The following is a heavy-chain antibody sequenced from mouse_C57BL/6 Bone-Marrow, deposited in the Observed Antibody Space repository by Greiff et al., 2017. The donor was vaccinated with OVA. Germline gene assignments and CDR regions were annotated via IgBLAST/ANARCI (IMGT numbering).Heavy chain of an antibody. CDR1: GYSFTGYY. D-gene: IGHD1-1*01. J-gene: IGHJ1*03. CDR2: INPSTGGT. V-gene: IGHV1-42*01. CDR3: AIITTVAHYWYFDV. Sequence: VQLKESGPELVKPGASVKISCKASGYSFTGYYMNWVKQSPEKSLEWIGEINPSTGGTTYNQKFKAKATLTVDKSSSTAYMQLKSLTSEDSAVYYCAIITTVAHYWYFDVWGTGTTVTVSS.